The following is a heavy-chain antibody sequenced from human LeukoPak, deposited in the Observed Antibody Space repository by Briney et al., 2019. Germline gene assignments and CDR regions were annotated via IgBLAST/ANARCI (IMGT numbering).Heavy chain of an antibody. CDR2: VSGSGGTT. CDR1: GFTFSTYG. CDR3: AKDSWKDNYYYYYPDV. V-gene: IGHV3-23*01. J-gene: IGHJ6*03. Sequence: GGSLRLSCAASGFTFSTYGMSWVRQAPGKGLEWVSAVSGSGGTTYYADSVKGRFTISRDNSKNTLYLQMNSLRAEDTAVYYCAKDSWKDNYYYYYPDVWGKGTTVTISS. D-gene: IGHD1-1*01.